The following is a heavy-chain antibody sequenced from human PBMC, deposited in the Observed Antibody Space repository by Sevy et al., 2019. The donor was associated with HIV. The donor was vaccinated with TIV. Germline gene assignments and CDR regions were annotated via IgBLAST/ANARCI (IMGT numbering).Heavy chain of an antibody. D-gene: IGHD3-22*01. CDR1: GFTLSSYS. CDR3: ASGPPDYYDSSGDFDY. J-gene: IGHJ4*02. Sequence: GGSLRLSCAASGFTLSSYSMNWVRQAPGKGLEWVSYISSSSSTIYYADSVKGRFTISRDNAKNSLYLQMNSLRDEDTAVYYCASGPPDYYDSSGDFDYWGQGTLVTVSS. CDR2: ISSSSSTI. V-gene: IGHV3-48*02.